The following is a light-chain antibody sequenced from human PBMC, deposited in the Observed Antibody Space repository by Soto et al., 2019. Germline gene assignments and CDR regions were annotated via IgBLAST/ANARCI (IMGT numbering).Light chain of an antibody. V-gene: IGLV2-14*01. Sequence: QSVLTQPASVPGSPGQSITISCTGTSSDIGGYYYVSWYQHHPGKAPKLLIYQVTNRPSRVSNRFSGSKSGNTASLTISGLQADDEADYYCTSYSSSDIFYVFGTGTKV. CDR1: SSDIGGYYY. CDR2: QVT. J-gene: IGLJ1*01. CDR3: TSYSSSDIFYV.